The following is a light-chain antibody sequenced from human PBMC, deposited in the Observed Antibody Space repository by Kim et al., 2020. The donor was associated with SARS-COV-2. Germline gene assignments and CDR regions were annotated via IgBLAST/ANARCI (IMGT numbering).Light chain of an antibody. V-gene: IGKV3-20*01. CDR3: QQYGSLPWT. J-gene: IGKJ1*01. CDR1: QSFRSNY. CDR2: GAS. Sequence: SPGQRATLSCGASQSFRSNYLAWYQQKPGQAPRLLIYGASSRATGIPDRFSGSGSGTDFTLTIIRLEPEDFAVYYCQQYGSLPWTFAQGTKVDIK.